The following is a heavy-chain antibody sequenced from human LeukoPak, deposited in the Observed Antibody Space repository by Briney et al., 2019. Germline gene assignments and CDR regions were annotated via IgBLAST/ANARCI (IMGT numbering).Heavy chain of an antibody. D-gene: IGHD4-17*01. CDR3: ARLHDYGDDGWFDP. J-gene: IGHJ5*02. CDR1: GGSISSYY. CDR2: IYYSGST. Sequence: PSETLSLTCTVTGGSISSYYWSWIRQPPGKGLEWIGYIYYSGSTNYNPSLKSRVTMSVDSSKNQFSLKLSSVTAADTAVYYCARLHDYGDDGWFDPWGQGTLVTVSS. V-gene: IGHV4-59*01.